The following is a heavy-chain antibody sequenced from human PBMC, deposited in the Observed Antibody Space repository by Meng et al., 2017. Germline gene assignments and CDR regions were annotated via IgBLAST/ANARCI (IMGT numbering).Heavy chain of an antibody. D-gene: IGHD6-19*01. J-gene: IGHJ6*02. CDR3: ARDLSLRIAVAGRKSYYYYGMDV. CDR2: ISSSSRYI. Sequence: GESLKISCAASGFTFSSYSMNWVRQAPGKGLEWVSSISSSSRYIYYADSVKGRFTISRDNAKNSLYLQMNGLRAEDTAVYYCARDLSLRIAVAGRKSYYYYGMDVWGPGTMVTVSS. V-gene: IGHV3-21*01. CDR1: GFTFSSYS.